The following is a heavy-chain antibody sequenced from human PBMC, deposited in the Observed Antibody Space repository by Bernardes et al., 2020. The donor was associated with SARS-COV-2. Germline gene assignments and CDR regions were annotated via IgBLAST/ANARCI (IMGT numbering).Heavy chain of an antibody. Sequence: GGSLRLSCVASGFTFEDYTMHWVRQVPGKGLEWVSLVSWDGSTTNYADSVKGRFIISRDSSRNTVHLQMDSLRKEDTALYYCATERQSLTVFGVGHDAFDFWGQGTMVTVSS. CDR3: ATERQSLTVFGVGHDAFDF. V-gene: IGHV3-43*01. J-gene: IGHJ3*01. CDR2: VSWDGSTT. CDR1: GFTFEDYT. D-gene: IGHD3-3*01.